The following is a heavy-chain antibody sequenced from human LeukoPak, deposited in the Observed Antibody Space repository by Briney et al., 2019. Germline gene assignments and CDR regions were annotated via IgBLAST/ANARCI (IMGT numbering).Heavy chain of an antibody. CDR3: ARDLGITIFGVVTKYCGMDV. CDR2: IKQDGSEK. V-gene: IGHV3-7*01. J-gene: IGHJ6*02. CDR1: GITFRSYW. D-gene: IGHD3-3*01. Sequence: GGSLRLSCAASGITFRSYWMSWVRQAPGKGLEWVAHIKQDGSEKYYVDSVKGRFTISRDNAKNSLYLQMNSLRAEDTAVYYCARDLGITIFGVVTKYCGMDVWGQGTTVTVSS.